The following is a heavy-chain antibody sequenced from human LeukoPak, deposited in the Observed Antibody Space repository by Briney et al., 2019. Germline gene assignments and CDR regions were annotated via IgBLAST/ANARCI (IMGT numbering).Heavy chain of an antibody. CDR1: GFTFSSYW. V-gene: IGHV3-7*01. Sequence: PGGSLRLSCAASGFTFSSYWMSWVRQAPGKGLEWVANIKQDGSEKYYVDSVKGRFTISRDNAKNSLYLQMNSLGAEDTAVYYCARLFDYYDSSGNYTPRANFDYWGQGALVTVSS. D-gene: IGHD3-22*01. CDR3: ARLFDYYDSSGNYTPRANFDY. CDR2: IKQDGSEK. J-gene: IGHJ4*02.